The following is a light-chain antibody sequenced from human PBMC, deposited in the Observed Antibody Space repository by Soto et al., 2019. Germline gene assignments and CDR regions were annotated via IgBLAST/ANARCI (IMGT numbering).Light chain of an antibody. CDR1: SSDVGGYNY. CDR2: DVS. V-gene: IGLV2-14*01. CDR3: SSYTTSNTRQIV. Sequence: QSALTQPASVSGSPGQSITISCTGTSSDVGGYNYVCWYQQHPGKAPKLVISDVSNRPSGVSDRFSGSKSGNTASLSISGLQAEDEADYYCSSYTTSNTRQIVFGTGTKVTVL. J-gene: IGLJ1*01.